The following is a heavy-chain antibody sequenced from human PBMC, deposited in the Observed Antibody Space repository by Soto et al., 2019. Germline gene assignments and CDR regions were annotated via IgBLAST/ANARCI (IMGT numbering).Heavy chain of an antibody. CDR3: ARALFTGPTLHTWFAP. Sequence: INCLRKTTEQGLEWMGWMNPNSGNTCYAQKFKGRVTMTRNTSISTAYMELSSLRSEDTAVSYCARALFTGPTLHTWFAPRGHRTPVPVSS. J-gene: IGHJ5*02. CDR2: MNPNSGNT. V-gene: IGHV1-8*01.